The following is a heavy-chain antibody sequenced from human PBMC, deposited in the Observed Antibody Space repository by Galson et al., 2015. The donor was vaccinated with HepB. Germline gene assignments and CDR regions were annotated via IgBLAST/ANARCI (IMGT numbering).Heavy chain of an antibody. V-gene: IGHV3-49*04. D-gene: IGHD2-15*01. CDR1: GFTFGDYT. CDR3: TLIVVVAATRGIDAFDI. CDR2: IRSIAYGGTT. Sequence: SPRFSCSTFGFTFGDYTMNCVRQAPGKGLEWVGFIRSIAYGGTTDYAASVKGRFTISRDDSKSIAYLQMNSLTTEDTAVYYCTLIVVVAATRGIDAFDIWGQGTMVTVSS. J-gene: IGHJ3*02.